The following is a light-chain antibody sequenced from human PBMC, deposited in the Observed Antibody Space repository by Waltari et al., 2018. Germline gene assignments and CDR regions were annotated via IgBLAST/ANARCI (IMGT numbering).Light chain of an antibody. V-gene: IGKV2-28*01. CDR1: QTLLNSNGYNY. Sequence: DVVMTQSPLFLPVTPGEPASISCRSSQTLLNSNGYNYLDWFLQKPGQSPQLLIYSGSNRASGVPDRFSGSGSGTDFTLKISRVEAEDVGIYYCMQALQSPLTIGGGTKVEIK. CDR2: SGS. J-gene: IGKJ4*01. CDR3: MQALQSPLT.